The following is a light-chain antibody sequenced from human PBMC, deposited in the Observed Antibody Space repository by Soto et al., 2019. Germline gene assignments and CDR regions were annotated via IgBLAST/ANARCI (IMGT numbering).Light chain of an antibody. CDR3: MQALHTPWS. CDR2: LGS. CDR1: QSLLHSNGYNY. J-gene: IGKJ1*01. V-gene: IGKV2-28*01. Sequence: DLVMTQSPLSLPVTPGEPASISCRSSQSLLHSNGYNYLDWYLQKPGQSPQLLIYLGSNRASGVPERFSGGGSGTDFTLKISRVEAEDVGVYYCMQALHTPWSFGQGTKVEIK.